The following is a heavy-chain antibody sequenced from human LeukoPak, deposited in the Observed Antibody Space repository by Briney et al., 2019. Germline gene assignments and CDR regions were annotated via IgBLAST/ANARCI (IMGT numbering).Heavy chain of an antibody. J-gene: IGHJ6*02. CDR1: GYTFTGYY. V-gene: IGHV1-2*06. Sequence: ASVKVSCKASGYTFTGYYMHWVQQAPGQGLEWMGRINPNSGGTNYAQKFQGRVTMTRDTSISTAYMELSRLRSDDTAVYYCARFPTLKAKYYYYGMDVWGQGTTVTVSS. CDR2: INPNSGGT. CDR3: ARFPTLKAKYYYYGMDV.